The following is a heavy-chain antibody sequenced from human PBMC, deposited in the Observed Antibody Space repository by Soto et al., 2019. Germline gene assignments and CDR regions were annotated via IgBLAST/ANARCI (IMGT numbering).Heavy chain of an antibody. CDR2: IYYSGST. CDR1: GGPIISSSYY. Sequence: PSENLSLTCTVSGGPIISSSYYWGWIRQPPGKGLEWIGSIYYSGSTYYNPSLKSRVTISVDTSKNQFSLKLSSVTAADTAVYYCATTFSRFLNWFDPWGQGTLVNVSS. D-gene: IGHD3-3*02. J-gene: IGHJ5*02. V-gene: IGHV4-39*01. CDR3: ATTFSRFLNWFDP.